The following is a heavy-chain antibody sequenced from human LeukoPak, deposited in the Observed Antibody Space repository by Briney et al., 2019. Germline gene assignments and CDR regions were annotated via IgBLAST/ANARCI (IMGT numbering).Heavy chain of an antibody. V-gene: IGHV4-59*08. J-gene: IGHJ4*02. CDR1: GGAIRNYL. CDR2: VFFTGGA. D-gene: IGHD3-3*01. CDR3: ARRSPDWMEWFLDS. Sequence: KPSETLSLTCSVSGGAIRNYLWSWIRQPPGKGLEWIGNVFFTGGANNNPSLKSRVTISADTSKNHFSLKLTSVTAADTAVYYCARRSPDWMEWFLDSWGQGALVIVSS.